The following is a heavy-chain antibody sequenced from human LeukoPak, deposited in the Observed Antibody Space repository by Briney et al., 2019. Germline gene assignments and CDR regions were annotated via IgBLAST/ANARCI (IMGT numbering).Heavy chain of an antibody. J-gene: IGHJ4*02. CDR2: ISMTSSYI. D-gene: IGHD5-12*01. CDR1: GFTFHSHS. Sequence: PGGSLRLSCAASGFTFHSHSMNWVRQAPGKGLEWVSSISMTSSYIYYADSVKGRFTTSRDNAKNSLYLHMNSLRAEDTAVYYCARVAGYSGYEPGYFEDWGQGTLVTVSS. V-gene: IGHV3-21*04. CDR3: ARVAGYSGYEPGYFED.